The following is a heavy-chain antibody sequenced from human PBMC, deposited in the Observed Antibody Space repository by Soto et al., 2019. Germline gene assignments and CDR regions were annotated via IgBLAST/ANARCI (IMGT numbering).Heavy chain of an antibody. CDR1: GGSFSGYY. CDR2: INHSGST. V-gene: IGHV4-34*01. CDR3: ARRRYDILTGYYSAPDY. Sequence: QVQLQQWGAGLLKPSETLSLTCAVYGGSFSGYYWSWIRQPPGKGLEWIGEINHSGSTNYNPSLKSRVTISVDTSKNQFYLKLSSVTAADTAVYYCARRRYDILTGYYSAPDYWGQGTLVTVSS. J-gene: IGHJ4*02. D-gene: IGHD3-9*01.